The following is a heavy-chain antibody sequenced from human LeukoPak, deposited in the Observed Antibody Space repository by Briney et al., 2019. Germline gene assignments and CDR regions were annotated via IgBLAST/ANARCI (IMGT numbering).Heavy chain of an antibody. CDR2: IYHSGST. J-gene: IGHJ6*02. D-gene: IGHD2-8*01. CDR1: GGSISSGGYS. Sequence: SETLSLTCAVSGGSISSGGYSWSWIRQPPGKGLEWIGYIYHSGSTYYNPSLKSRVTISVDTSKNQFSLKVRSVTAADTAVYYCARGHVGSYAYYYYYGVDVWGQGTTVTVSS. V-gene: IGHV4-30-2*01. CDR3: ARGHVGSYAYYYYYGVDV.